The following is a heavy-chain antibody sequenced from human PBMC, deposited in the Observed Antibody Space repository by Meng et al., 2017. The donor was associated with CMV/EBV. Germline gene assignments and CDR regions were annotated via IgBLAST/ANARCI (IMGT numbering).Heavy chain of an antibody. CDR2: ISGYNDNT. Sequence: QVQLVQSGAEVRKPGASVKVSCKASGYTFTHHGISWVRQAPGQGLEWMGWISGYNDNTKYARHLQGRVTMTTDTSTNTAYMELRSLRSDDTAIYYCARGTMMIMSFDHWGPGTLVTVSS. J-gene: IGHJ4*02. V-gene: IGHV1-18*01. CDR3: ARGTMMIMSFDH. CDR1: GYTFTHHG. D-gene: IGHD3-22*01.